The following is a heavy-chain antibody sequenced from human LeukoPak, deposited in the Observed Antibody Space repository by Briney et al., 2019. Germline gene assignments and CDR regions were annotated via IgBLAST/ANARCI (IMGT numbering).Heavy chain of an antibody. V-gene: IGHV4-30-2*01. J-gene: IGHJ3*02. Sequence: SETLSLTCAVSGGSISSGGYSWSWIRQPPGKGLEWIGYIYHSGSTYYNPSLESRVTISVDRSENQFSLKLSSVTAADTAVYYCARGRGEDAFDIWGQGTMVTVSS. CDR2: IYHSGST. D-gene: IGHD3-16*01. CDR1: GGSISSGGYS. CDR3: ARGRGEDAFDI.